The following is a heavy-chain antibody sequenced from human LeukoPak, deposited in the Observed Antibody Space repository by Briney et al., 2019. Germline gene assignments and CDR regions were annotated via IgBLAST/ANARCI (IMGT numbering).Heavy chain of an antibody. V-gene: IGHV3-43D*03. CDR3: AKVFSYYNTRDYMDV. D-gene: IGHD3-10*01. CDR2: INWDGGST. J-gene: IGHJ6*03. CDR1: GFTFDDYA. Sequence: GGSLRLSCAASGFTFDDYAMHWVRQAPGKGLEWVSLINWDGGSTYYADSVKGRFTISRDNSKNSLYLQMNSLRAEDTALYYCAKVFSYYNTRDYMDVWGKGTTVTVSS.